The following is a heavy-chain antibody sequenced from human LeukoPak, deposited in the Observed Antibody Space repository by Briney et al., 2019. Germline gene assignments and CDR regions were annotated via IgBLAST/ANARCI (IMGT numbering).Heavy chain of an antibody. CDR3: ARGWIQLWLLIWFDP. CDR2: ISYDGSNK. CDR1: GFTFSSYG. V-gene: IGHV3-30*19. D-gene: IGHD5-18*01. J-gene: IGHJ5*02. Sequence: GGSLRLSCAASGFTFSSYGMHWVRQAPGKGLEWVAVISYDGSNKYYADSVKGRFTISRDNSKNTLYPQMNSLRAEDTAVYYCARGWIQLWLLIWFDPWGQGTLVTVSS.